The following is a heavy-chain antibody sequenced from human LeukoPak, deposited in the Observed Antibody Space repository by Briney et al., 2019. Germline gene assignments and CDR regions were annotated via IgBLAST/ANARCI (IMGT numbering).Heavy chain of an antibody. Sequence: SETLSLTRGVYGGSLSGYYWSWIRQPPGKGLEWIGEINHSGSTNYNPSLKSRVTMSVDTSKNQFSLKLSSVTAADTAIYYCARRSFYYDSSGSDYWGQGTLVTVSS. CDR1: GGSLSGYY. V-gene: IGHV4-34*01. CDR2: INHSGST. CDR3: ARRSFYYDSSGSDY. J-gene: IGHJ4*02. D-gene: IGHD3-22*01.